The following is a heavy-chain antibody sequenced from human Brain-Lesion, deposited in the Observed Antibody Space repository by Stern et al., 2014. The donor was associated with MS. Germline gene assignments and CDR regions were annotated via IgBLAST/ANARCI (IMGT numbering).Heavy chain of an antibody. CDR1: GGSISSGGYY. J-gene: IGHJ6*02. CDR3: ARGRVVPGFQYYATDV. Sequence: VQLVESGPGLVKPSQTLSLSCTVSGGSISSGGYYWSWIRQPAGKGLEWIGRIFNSGSPSSNPPLKSRVTISIDTSKNQFSLRLNSMTAADTAVYYCARGRVVPGFQYYATDVWGQGTTVIVSS. CDR2: IFNSGSP. V-gene: IGHV4-61*02. D-gene: IGHD2-2*01.